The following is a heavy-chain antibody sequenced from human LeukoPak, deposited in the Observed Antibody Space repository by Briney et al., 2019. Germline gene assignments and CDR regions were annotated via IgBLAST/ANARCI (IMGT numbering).Heavy chain of an antibody. J-gene: IGHJ5*02. D-gene: IGHD3-3*01. V-gene: IGHV4-59*01. CDR3: ARGGSIFGVVQGFDP. Sequence: SETLSLTCTVSGGSISSYYWSWIRQPPGKGLEWIGYIYYSGSTNYNPSLKSRVTISVDTSKNQFSLKLSSVTAADTAVYYCARGGSIFGVVQGFDPWGQGTLVTVSS. CDR1: GGSISSYY. CDR2: IYYSGST.